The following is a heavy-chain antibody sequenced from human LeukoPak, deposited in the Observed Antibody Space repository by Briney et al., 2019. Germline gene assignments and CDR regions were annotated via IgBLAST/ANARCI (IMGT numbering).Heavy chain of an antibody. CDR3: ARGYSSGSPDY. CDR1: GFTASSTY. D-gene: IGHD6-19*01. Sequence: GGSLRLSCAASGFTASSTYMSWVRQAPGKGLGWVSLIYSDGGTFYADSVKGRFTISRDNSKNILYLQVNSLRAEDTAVYYCARGYSSGSPDYWGQGTLVTVSS. J-gene: IGHJ4*02. CDR2: IYSDGGT. V-gene: IGHV3-53*01.